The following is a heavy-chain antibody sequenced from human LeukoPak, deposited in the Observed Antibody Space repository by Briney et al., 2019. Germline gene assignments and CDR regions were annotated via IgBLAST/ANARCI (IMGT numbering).Heavy chain of an antibody. V-gene: IGHV3-64*01. Sequence: GGSLRLSCVASGFTFSSLSMRWVRQAPGKGLEYVSGIRSNGGSTYFAKSVKGRFTISRDNSKNTLDLQMGSLRAEDMAVYYCARRGSGWEFDYWGQGTLVTVSS. CDR1: GFTFSSLS. D-gene: IGHD6-19*01. CDR3: ARRGSGWEFDY. CDR2: IRSNGGST. J-gene: IGHJ4*02.